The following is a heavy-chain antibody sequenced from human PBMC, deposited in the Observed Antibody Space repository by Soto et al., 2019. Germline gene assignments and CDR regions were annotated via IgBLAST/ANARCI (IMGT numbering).Heavy chain of an antibody. CDR3: ARDKDRQQLGGNYYYILDV. CDR1: GYTFASYA. D-gene: IGHD3-3*02. CDR2: IMPVFPTP. Sequence: GASVKVSCKASGYTFASYAISWVRQAPGQGLEWMGGIMPVFPTPDYAQKFQGRVTITADESTSTVYMELSSLRSEDTAVYYCARDKDRQQLGGNYYYILDVWGQGTTVTVSS. V-gene: IGHV1-69*13. J-gene: IGHJ6*02.